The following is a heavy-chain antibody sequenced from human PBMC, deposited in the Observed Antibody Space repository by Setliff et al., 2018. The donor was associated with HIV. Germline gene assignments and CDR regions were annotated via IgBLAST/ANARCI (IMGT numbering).Heavy chain of an antibody. D-gene: IGHD3-22*01. CDR1: GFSLSTSGMR. CDR2: IDWDDDK. V-gene: IGHV2-70*04. CDR3: ARMSSSGYYPNWYFDL. J-gene: IGHJ2*01. Sequence: QTLTLTCTFSGFSLSTSGMRVSWIRQPPGKALEWLARIDWDDDKFYSTSLKTRLTISKGTSKNQVVLTMTNMDPVDTATYYCARMSSSGYYPNWYFDLWGRGTLVTVSS.